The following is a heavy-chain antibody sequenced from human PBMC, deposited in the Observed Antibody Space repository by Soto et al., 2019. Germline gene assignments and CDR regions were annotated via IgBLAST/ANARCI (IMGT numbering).Heavy chain of an antibody. D-gene: IGHD6-13*01. J-gene: IGHJ4*02. CDR2: INHSGST. CDR3: ASRSGIAAAVDY. V-gene: IGHV4-34*01. Sequence: SSETLSLTCAVYGGSFSGYYWSWIRQPPGKGLEWIGEINHSGSTNYNPSLKSRVTISVDTSKNQFSLKLSSVTAADTAVYYCASRSGIAAAVDYWGQGTLVTAPQ. CDR1: GGSFSGYY.